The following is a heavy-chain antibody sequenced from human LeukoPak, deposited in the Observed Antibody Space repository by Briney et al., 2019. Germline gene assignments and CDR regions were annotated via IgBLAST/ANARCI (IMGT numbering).Heavy chain of an antibody. CDR2: IYSGGST. J-gene: IGHJ4*02. V-gene: IGHV3-53*01. Sequence: VGSLRLSCAASGVIVSGNYMSWVRPALGKGVGWGSVIYSGGSTYYAASVKGRFTISRDNSKTTLHLQMKSLRGEDTAVYYCARSHRGYCSSVSCENDYWGQGTLVTVSS. CDR3: ARSHRGYCSSVSCENDY. CDR1: GVIVSGNY. D-gene: IGHD2-15*01.